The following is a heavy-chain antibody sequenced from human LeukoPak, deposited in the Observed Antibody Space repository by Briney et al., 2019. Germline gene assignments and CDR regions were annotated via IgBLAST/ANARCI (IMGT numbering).Heavy chain of an antibody. V-gene: IGHV4-38-2*02. D-gene: IGHD4-17*01. Sequence: SETLSLTCTVSGYSISSGYYWGWIRQPPGKGLEWIGSIYHNGNTFYNPSLKSRITISVDTSKNQFSLKLSSVTAADTAVYYCARGRYGDDGHYWGQGTLVTVSS. J-gene: IGHJ4*02. CDR2: IYHNGNT. CDR3: ARGRYGDDGHY. CDR1: GYSISSGYY.